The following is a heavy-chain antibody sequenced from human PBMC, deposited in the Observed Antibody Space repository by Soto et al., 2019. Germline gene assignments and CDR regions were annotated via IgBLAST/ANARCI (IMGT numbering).Heavy chain of an antibody. J-gene: IGHJ4*02. Sequence: SETLSLTCTVSGGSISSSSYYWGWIRQPPGKGLEWIGSIYYSGSTYYNPSLKSRATISVDTSKNQFSLKLSSVTAADTAVYYCASLWSGSYYVYFDYWGQGTLVTVSS. D-gene: IGHD1-26*01. V-gene: IGHV4-39*01. CDR2: IYYSGST. CDR3: ASLWSGSYYVYFDY. CDR1: GGSISSSSYY.